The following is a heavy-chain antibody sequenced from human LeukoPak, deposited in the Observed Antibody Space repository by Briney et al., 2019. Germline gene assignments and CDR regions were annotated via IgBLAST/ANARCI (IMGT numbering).Heavy chain of an antibody. Sequence: GGSLRLSCAASGFTVSSDNMSWVRQVPGKGLEWVSVVYSGNDGTNYADSVRGRFTISRDDSKNMVYLQMNNLRLEDAAVYYCTKRSRGYYDYWRQGTLVTVSS. J-gene: IGHJ4*02. V-gene: IGHV3-66*02. CDR3: TKRSRGYYDY. CDR2: VYSGNDGT. CDR1: GFTVSSDN. D-gene: IGHD3-10*01.